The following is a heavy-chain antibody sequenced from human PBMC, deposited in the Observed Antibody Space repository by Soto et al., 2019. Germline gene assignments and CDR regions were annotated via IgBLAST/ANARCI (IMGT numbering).Heavy chain of an antibody. J-gene: IGHJ6*02. D-gene: IGHD1-26*01. Sequence: QVQLQESGPGLVKPSETLSLTCTVSGGSVSSGSYYWSWIRQPPGKGLEWIGYIYYSGSTNYNPSLKSRVXXSXDXXKNQFSLKLSSVTAADTAVYYCASANPATYYGMDVWGQGTTVTVSS. V-gene: IGHV4-61*01. CDR1: GGSVSSGSYY. CDR3: ASANPATYYGMDV. CDR2: IYYSGST.